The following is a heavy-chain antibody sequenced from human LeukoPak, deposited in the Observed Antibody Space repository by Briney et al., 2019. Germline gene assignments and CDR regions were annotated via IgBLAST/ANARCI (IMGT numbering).Heavy chain of an antibody. D-gene: IGHD6-13*01. CDR3: ARVRPGYSSSWYDY. Sequence: VASVKVSCKASGYTFTSYDINWVRQATGQGLEWMGWMNPNSGNTGYAQKFQGRVTMTRNTSISTAYMELSSLRSEDTAVYYCARVRPGYSSSWYDYWGQGTLVTVSS. CDR2: MNPNSGNT. CDR1: GYTFTSYD. J-gene: IGHJ4*02. V-gene: IGHV1-8*01.